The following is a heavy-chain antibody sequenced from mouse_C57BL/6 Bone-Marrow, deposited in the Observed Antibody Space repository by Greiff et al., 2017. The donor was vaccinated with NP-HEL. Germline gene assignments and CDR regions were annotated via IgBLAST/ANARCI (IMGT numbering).Heavy chain of an antibody. D-gene: IGHD4-1*01. V-gene: IGHV7-3*01. CDR1: GFTFTDYY. Sequence: VQLKESGGGLVQPGGSLSLSCAASGFTFTDYYMSWVRQPPGKALEWLGFIRNKANGYTTEYSASVKGRFTISRDNSQSILYLQMNALRAEDSATYYCARYIKGNWDGFDYWGQGTTLTVSS. J-gene: IGHJ2*01. CDR3: ARYIKGNWDGFDY. CDR2: IRNKANGYTT.